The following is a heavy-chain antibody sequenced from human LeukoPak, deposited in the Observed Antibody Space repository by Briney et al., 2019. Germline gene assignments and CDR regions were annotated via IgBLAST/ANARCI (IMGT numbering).Heavy chain of an antibody. Sequence: GASVKVSCKASGYTFTSYDINWVRQATGQGLEWMGWMNPNSGNTGYAQKFQGRVTMTRNTSISTAYMELSSLRSEDTAVYYCARGMTTYYDFWSGLNYYYYGMDVWGQGTTVTVSS. CDR2: MNPNSGNT. V-gene: IGHV1-8*01. CDR3: ARGMTTYYDFWSGLNYYYYGMDV. D-gene: IGHD3-3*01. CDR1: GYTFTSYD. J-gene: IGHJ6*02.